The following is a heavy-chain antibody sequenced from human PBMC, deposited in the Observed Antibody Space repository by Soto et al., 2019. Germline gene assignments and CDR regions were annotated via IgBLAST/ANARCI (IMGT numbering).Heavy chain of an antibody. D-gene: IGHD2-2*01. Sequence: GSLRLSCAASGFTFSIYAMSWVRQAPGKGLEWVSTIGGGGGGTSYADFVRGRFTISRDNSKNTLYLQMNSLRAEDTAVYYCARIPHSTTSYYDYNFGMDVWGQGTTVTVSS. J-gene: IGHJ6*02. V-gene: IGHV3-23*01. CDR2: IGGGGGGT. CDR3: ARIPHSTTSYYDYNFGMDV. CDR1: GFTFSIYA.